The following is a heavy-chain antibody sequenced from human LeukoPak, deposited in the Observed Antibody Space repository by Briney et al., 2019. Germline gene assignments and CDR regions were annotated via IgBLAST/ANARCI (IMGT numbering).Heavy chain of an antibody. CDR3: ARSRYSSGWSRNLDDY. J-gene: IGHJ4*02. CDR2: ISAYNGNT. D-gene: IGHD6-19*01. Sequence: ASVKVSCKASGYTFTSYGISWVRQAPGQGLEWMGWISAYNGNTNYAQKLQGRVTMTTDTSTSTAYMELRSLRSDDTAVYYCARSRYSSGWSRNLDDYWGQGTLVTVSS. V-gene: IGHV1-18*01. CDR1: GYTFTSYG.